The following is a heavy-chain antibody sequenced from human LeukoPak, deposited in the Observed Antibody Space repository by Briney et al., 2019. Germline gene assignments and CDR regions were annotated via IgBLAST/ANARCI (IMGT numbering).Heavy chain of an antibody. J-gene: IGHJ4*02. CDR3: ARVVPAAIGGDFDY. V-gene: IGHV4-30-4*08. Sequence: SESLSLTCTVSGGSISSGDYYWSWIRQPPGKGLEWIGYIYYSGSTYYNPSLKSRVTISVDTSKNQFSLKLSSVTDADTAVYYCARVVPAAIGGDFDYWGPGTLVTVSS. D-gene: IGHD2-2*01. CDR1: GGSISSGDYY. CDR2: IYYSGST.